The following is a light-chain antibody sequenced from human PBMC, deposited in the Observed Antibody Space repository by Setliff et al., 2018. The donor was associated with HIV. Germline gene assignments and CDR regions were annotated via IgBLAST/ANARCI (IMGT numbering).Light chain of an antibody. CDR1: SSDVGGYNY. Sequence: QSVLTQPASVSGSPGQSITISCTGTSSDVGGYNYVSWYQQYPGKAPKLMIYDVSNRPSGVSNRFSGSKSGNTASLTISGLQAEDEADYYCSSYTSSSTLEVFGGGTKVTVL. CDR3: SSYTSSSTLEV. V-gene: IGLV2-14*03. CDR2: DVS. J-gene: IGLJ2*01.